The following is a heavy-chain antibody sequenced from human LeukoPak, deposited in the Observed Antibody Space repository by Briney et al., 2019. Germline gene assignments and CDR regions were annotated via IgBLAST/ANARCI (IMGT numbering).Heavy chain of an antibody. Sequence: PSETLSLTCAVYGGSFSGYYWSWICQPPGKGLEWIGEINHSGSTNYNPSLKSRVTISVDTSKNQFSLKLSSVTAADTAVYYCARTGGTRYYYDSSGYSNWFDPWGQGTLVTVSS. CDR3: ARTGGTRYYYDSSGYSNWFDP. D-gene: IGHD3-22*01. CDR2: INHSGST. CDR1: GGSFSGYY. V-gene: IGHV4-34*01. J-gene: IGHJ5*02.